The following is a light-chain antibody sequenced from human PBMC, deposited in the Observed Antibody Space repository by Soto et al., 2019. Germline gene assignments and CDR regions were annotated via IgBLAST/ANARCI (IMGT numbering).Light chain of an antibody. Sequence: QSVLTQPASVSGSPGQSITISCTGTSSDIGDYNYVSWYQRHPGKAPKLLIYEVTNRPSGVSDRFSGFKSGNTASLTISGLQAEDEAEYSCSSYSSSGTYVPFGGGTQLTVL. CDR3: SSYSSSGTYVP. CDR1: SSDIGDYNY. CDR2: EVT. J-gene: IGLJ2*01. V-gene: IGLV2-14*01.